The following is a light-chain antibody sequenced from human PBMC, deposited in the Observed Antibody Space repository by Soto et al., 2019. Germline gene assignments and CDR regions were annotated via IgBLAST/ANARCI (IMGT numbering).Light chain of an antibody. CDR3: LLYYGGTQLV. CDR2: GTV. CDR1: TGVVTSGNF. V-gene: IGLV7-43*01. Sequence: QAVVTQEPSLTVSPVGTVTLTCASSTGVVTSGNFPNWFQQKPGQAPRALIYGTVNKHSWTPARFSGSLLGGRAALTLSGAQPEDEADYHCLLYYGGTQLVFGGGTKLTVL. J-gene: IGLJ2*01.